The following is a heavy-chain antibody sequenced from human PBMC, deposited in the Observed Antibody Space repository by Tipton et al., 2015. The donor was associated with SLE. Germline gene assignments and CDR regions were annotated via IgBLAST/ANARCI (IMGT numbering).Heavy chain of an antibody. CDR2: IYYSGST. Sequence: TLSLTCNVSGASISSSSYYWGWIRQPPGKGLEWIGSIYYSGSTYYNPSLKSRVTISVDTSKNQFSLKLSSVAAADTAVYYCARGKRHYDVLTGYYSKPHYFDFWGQGTVVAVSP. D-gene: IGHD3-9*01. J-gene: IGHJ4*02. V-gene: IGHV4-39*07. CDR1: GASISSSSYY. CDR3: ARGKRHYDVLTGYYSKPHYFDF.